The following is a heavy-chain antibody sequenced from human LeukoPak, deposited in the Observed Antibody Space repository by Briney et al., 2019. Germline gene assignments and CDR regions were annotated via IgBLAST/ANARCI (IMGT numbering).Heavy chain of an antibody. J-gene: IGHJ4*02. Sequence: GGSLRLSCAASGFTFSNAWMSWVRQAPGKGLEWVGRIKSKTDGGTTDYAAPVKGRFTISRDDSKNTLYLQMSSLKTEDTAVYYCTTLAYCGGDCYSLDYWGQGTLVTVSS. CDR1: GFTFSNAW. CDR2: IKSKTDGGTT. CDR3: TTLAYCGGDCYSLDY. D-gene: IGHD2-21*02. V-gene: IGHV3-15*01.